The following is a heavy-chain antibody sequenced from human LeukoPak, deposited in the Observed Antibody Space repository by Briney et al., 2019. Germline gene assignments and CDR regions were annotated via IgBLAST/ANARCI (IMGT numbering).Heavy chain of an antibody. CDR3: ARDLYGSGNYFDY. Sequence: SETLSLTCTVSGGSISSSSYYWGWIRQPPGKGLEWIGEIYHSGSTNYNPSLKSRVTISVDKSKNHFSLKLTSVTAADTAVNYCARDLYGSGNYFDYWGQGTLVTVSS. CDR2: IYHSGST. V-gene: IGHV4-39*07. CDR1: GGSISSSSYY. J-gene: IGHJ4*02. D-gene: IGHD3-10*01.